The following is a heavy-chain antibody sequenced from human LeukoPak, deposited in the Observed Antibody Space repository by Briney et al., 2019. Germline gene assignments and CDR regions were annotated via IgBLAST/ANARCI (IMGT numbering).Heavy chain of an antibody. Sequence: ASVKVSCKVSGYTFTDYYMHWVQQAPGKGLEWMGLVDPEDGETIYAEEFQGRVTITADTSTDTAYMELSSLRSEDTAVYYCAAAYDSSGYRDGFDPWGQGTLVTVSS. CDR2: VDPEDGET. CDR3: AAAYDSSGYRDGFDP. J-gene: IGHJ5*02. V-gene: IGHV1-69-2*01. CDR1: GYTFTDYY. D-gene: IGHD3-22*01.